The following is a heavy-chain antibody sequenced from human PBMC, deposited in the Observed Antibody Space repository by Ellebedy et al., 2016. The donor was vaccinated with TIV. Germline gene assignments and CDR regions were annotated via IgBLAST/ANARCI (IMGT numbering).Heavy chain of an antibody. CDR3: AKDMGSSSWLDY. CDR2: ITWDENR. J-gene: IGHJ4*02. Sequence: GESLKISCAASGFTFGSFDMHWVRQAPEKGLEWVSLITWDENREYVDSVKGRFTISRDNSRRTVFLQMNSLRSDDIGLYFCAKDMGSSSWLDYWGQGTLVTVSS. V-gene: IGHV3-43*01. D-gene: IGHD6-13*01. CDR1: GFTFGSFD.